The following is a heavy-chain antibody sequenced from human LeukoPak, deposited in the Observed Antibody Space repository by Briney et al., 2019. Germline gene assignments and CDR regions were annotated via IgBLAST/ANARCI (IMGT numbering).Heavy chain of an antibody. CDR2: IYYSGST. CDR3: ARQAIGSYSSSWYWFDY. J-gene: IGHJ4*02. CDR1: GGSISSSAYY. V-gene: IGHV4-61*05. D-gene: IGHD6-13*01. Sequence: KPSETLSLTCTVSGGSISSSAYYWGWIRQPPGKGLEWIGYIYYSGSTNYNPSLKSRVTISVDTSKNQFSLKLSSVTAADTAVYYCARQAIGSYSSSWYWFDYWGQGTLVTVSS.